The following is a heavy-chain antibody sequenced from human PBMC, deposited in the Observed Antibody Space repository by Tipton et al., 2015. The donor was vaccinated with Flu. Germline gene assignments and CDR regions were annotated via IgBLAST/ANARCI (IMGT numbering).Heavy chain of an antibody. CDR1: GYSISSGYY. J-gene: IGHJ6*02. CDR3: ALLLWFGELSYYYGMTS. V-gene: IGHV4-38-2*02. Sequence: LRLSCTVSGYSISSGYYWDWIRQPPGKGLEWIGSIYHSGSTYYNPSLKSRVTISVDTSKNQFSLKLSSVTAADTAVYYCALLLWFGELSYYYGMTSGAKGPRSPSP. CDR2: IYHSGST. D-gene: IGHD3-10*01.